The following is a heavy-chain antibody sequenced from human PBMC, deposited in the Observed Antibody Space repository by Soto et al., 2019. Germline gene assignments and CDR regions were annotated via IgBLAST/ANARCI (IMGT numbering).Heavy chain of an antibody. J-gene: IGHJ6*03. CDR2: MNPNSGNT. Sequence: ASVKVSCKASGYTFTSYDINWVRQATGQGLEWMGWMNPNSGNTGYAQKFQGRVTMTRNTSISTAYMELSSLRSEDTAVYYCAREVEPAAGLADLYYYYYMDVWGKGTTLTVSS. V-gene: IGHV1-8*01. CDR3: AREVEPAAGLADLYYYYYMDV. CDR1: GYTFTSYD. D-gene: IGHD6-13*01.